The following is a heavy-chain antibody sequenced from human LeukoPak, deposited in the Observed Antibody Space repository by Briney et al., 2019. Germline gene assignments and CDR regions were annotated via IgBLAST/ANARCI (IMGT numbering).Heavy chain of an antibody. J-gene: IGHJ4*02. CDR2: TSYDGKNK. V-gene: IGHV3-30*04. D-gene: IGHD2/OR15-2a*01. Sequence: GGSLRLSCAASGFTFSNYAIHWVRQAPGKGLEWVAITSYDGKNKYYADSVKGRFTVSRDNFKNTLYLQMNSLRTEDTAVYYCARGDSTSPGDYWGQGTLVTVSS. CDR1: GFTFSNYA. CDR3: ARGDSTSPGDY.